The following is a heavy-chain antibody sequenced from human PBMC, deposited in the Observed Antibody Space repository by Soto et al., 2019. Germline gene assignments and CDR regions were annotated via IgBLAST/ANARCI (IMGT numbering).Heavy chain of an antibody. CDR3: ARESGYSGYDYERVGDCYGMDV. CDR1: GFTFSSYA. V-gene: IGHV3-30-3*01. J-gene: IGHJ6*02. CDR2: ISYDGSNK. Sequence: GGSLRLSCATSGFTFSSYAMHWVRQAPGKGLEWVAVISYDGSNKYYADSVKGRFTISRDNSKNTLYLQMNSLRAEDTAVYYCARESGYSGYDYERVGDCYGMDVWGQGTTVTVSS. D-gene: IGHD5-12*01.